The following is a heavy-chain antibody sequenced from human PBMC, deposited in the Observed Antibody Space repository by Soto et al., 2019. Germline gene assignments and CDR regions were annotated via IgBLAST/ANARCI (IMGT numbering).Heavy chain of an antibody. J-gene: IGHJ6*02. V-gene: IGHV4-39*01. D-gene: IGHD1-1*01. CDR1: GGSISSSSYY. CDR3: ASQNNPYYYYGMDV. CDR2: NSGST. Sequence: SETLSLTCTVSGGSISSSSYYWGWIRQPPGKGLEWIGSNSGSTYYNPSLKSRVTISVDTSKNQFSLKLSSVTTADTAVYYCASQNNPYYYYGMDVWGQGTTVTVSS.